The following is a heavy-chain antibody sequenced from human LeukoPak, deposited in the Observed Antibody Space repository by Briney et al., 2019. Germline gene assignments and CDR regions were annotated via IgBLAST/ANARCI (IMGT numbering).Heavy chain of an antibody. J-gene: IGHJ4*02. CDR1: GYSFTSYW. D-gene: IGHD6-19*01. Sequence: GESLKISCKGSGYSFTSYWIAWVRQMPGKGLEWMGIIYPGDSDTRYSPSFKGQVTISADKSISTAYLQWSGLRASDTAMYYCARQIGSSGYFDFWGQGTLVTVSS. CDR2: IYPGDSDT. V-gene: IGHV5-51*01. CDR3: ARQIGSSGYFDF.